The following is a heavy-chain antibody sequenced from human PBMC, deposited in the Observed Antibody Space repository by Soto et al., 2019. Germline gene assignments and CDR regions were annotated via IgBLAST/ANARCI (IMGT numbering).Heavy chain of an antibody. Sequence: SETLSLTCTVSGGSISSSSYYWGWIRQPPGKGLEWIGSIYYSGSTYYNPSLKSRVTISVDTSKNQFSLKLSSVTAADTAVYYCAALNWNYVFDNWGQGSLVTVSS. V-gene: IGHV4-39*01. D-gene: IGHD1-7*01. CDR3: AALNWNYVFDN. CDR1: GGSISSSSYY. CDR2: IYYSGST. J-gene: IGHJ4*02.